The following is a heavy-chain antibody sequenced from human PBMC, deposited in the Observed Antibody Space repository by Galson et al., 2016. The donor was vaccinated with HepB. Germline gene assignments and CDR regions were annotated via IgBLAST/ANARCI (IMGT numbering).Heavy chain of an antibody. Sequence: SLRLSCAASGFTFGSYAMHWVRQAPGEGLEWVAVTSHDDRNKHYPDSVKGRFTISRDNSNNTVFLELNGLTSEDTAVYYCARSRGMEQWLLQGASDFWGQGTAVTVSS. CDR3: ARSRGMEQWLLQGASDF. CDR1: GFTFGSYA. CDR2: TSHDDRNK. D-gene: IGHD5-12*01. J-gene: IGHJ3*01. V-gene: IGHV3-30*04.